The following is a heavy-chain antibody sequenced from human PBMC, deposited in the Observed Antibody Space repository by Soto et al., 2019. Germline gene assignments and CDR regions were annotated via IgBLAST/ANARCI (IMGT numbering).Heavy chain of an antibody. V-gene: IGHV4-4*07. CDR3: ARGQRFSDWFDP. CDR2: VYSSGGT. J-gene: IGHJ5*02. D-gene: IGHD3-3*01. CDR1: GGSMSSYY. Sequence: SETLSLTCTVSGGSMSSYYWPWIRQPAGKGLEWIGRVYSSGGTHYNPSLKSRVTISLDTSKNQFSLRLLSVTDADTAVYYCARGQRFSDWFDPWGQGXLVTVVS.